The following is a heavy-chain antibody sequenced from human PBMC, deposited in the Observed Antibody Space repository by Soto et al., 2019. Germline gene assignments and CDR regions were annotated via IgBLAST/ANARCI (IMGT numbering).Heavy chain of an antibody. Sequence: SVKVSCKASGGTFSSYAISWVRQAPGQGLEWMGGIIPIFGTANYAQKFQGRVTITADESTSTAYMELSSLRSEDTAVYYCAREFLGYCSGGSCYWFDPWGQGTLVTV. V-gene: IGHV1-69*13. CDR1: GGTFSSYA. CDR2: IIPIFGTA. D-gene: IGHD2-15*01. J-gene: IGHJ5*02. CDR3: AREFLGYCSGGSCYWFDP.